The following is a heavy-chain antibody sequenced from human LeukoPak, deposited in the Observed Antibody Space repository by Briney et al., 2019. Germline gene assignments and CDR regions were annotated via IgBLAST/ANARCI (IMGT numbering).Heavy chain of an antibody. V-gene: IGHV4-39*07. D-gene: IGHD5-12*01. CDR1: GGSISSSSYY. CDR3: ARRDIVASPFDY. CDR2: IYYSGST. J-gene: IGHJ4*02. Sequence: SETLSLTCTVSGGSISSSSYYWGWIRQPPGKGLEWIGSIYYSGSTYYNPSLKSRVTISVDTSKNQFSLKLSSVTAADTAVYYCARRDIVASPFDYWGQGTLVTVSS.